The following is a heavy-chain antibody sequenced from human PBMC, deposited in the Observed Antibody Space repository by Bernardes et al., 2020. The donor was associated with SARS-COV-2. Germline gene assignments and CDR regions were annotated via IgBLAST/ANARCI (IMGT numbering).Heavy chain of an antibody. D-gene: IGHD6-19*01. J-gene: IGHJ4*02. CDR1: GFTFRTYA. CDR2: ISSNGGST. Sequence: GVLRLSCSASGFTFRTYAMYWARQAPGMGLEYVSAISSNGGSTYYADSVKGRFIISRDNSKNTLYLQMSSLRTEDTAVYFCVKSSSGSPWGYFDYWGQGTLVTVSS. V-gene: IGHV3-64D*06. CDR3: VKSSSGSPWGYFDY.